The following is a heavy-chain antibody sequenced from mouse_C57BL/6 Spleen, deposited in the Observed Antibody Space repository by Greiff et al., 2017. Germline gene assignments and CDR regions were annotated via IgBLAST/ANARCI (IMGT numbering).Heavy chain of an antibody. CDR3: ARGDGYDAWFAY. CDR2: ISSGSSTI. D-gene: IGHD2-2*01. J-gene: IGHJ3*01. CDR1: GFTFSDYG. Sequence: EVKLMESGGGLVKPGGSLKLSCAASGFTFSDYGMHWVRQAPEKGLEWVAYISSGSSTIYYADTVKGRFTISRDNAKNTLFLQMTSLRSEDTAMYYCARGDGYDAWFAYWGQGTLVTVSA. V-gene: IGHV5-17*01.